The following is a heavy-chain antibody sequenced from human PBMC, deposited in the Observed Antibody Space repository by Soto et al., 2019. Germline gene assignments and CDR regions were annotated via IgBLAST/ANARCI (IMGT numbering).Heavy chain of an antibody. J-gene: IGHJ4*02. Sequence: QVQLVESGGGVVQPGRSLRLSCAASGFTFSSYAMHWVRQAPGKGLEWVAVISYDGSNKYYADSVKGRFTISRDNSKNTLYLQMNSLRAEDTAVYYCARDRDYFWGSYRFAPDYWGQGTLVTVSS. D-gene: IGHD3-16*02. CDR1: GFTFSSYA. CDR3: ARDRDYFWGSYRFAPDY. CDR2: ISYDGSNK. V-gene: IGHV3-30-3*01.